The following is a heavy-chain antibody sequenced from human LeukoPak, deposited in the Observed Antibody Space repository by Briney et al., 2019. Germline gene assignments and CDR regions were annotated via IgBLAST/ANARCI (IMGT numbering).Heavy chain of an antibody. CDR2: TYYRSKWYN. CDR3: AREVGYKQQLVVRYYYYYYMDV. Sequence: SQTLSLTCALSGDSVSSNSAAWNWIRQSPSRGLEWLGRTYYRSKWYNDYAVSVKSRITINPDTSKNQFSLQLNSVTPEDTAVYYCAREVGYKQQLVVRYYYYYYMDVWGKGTTVTVSS. J-gene: IGHJ6*03. D-gene: IGHD6-13*01. V-gene: IGHV6-1*01. CDR1: GDSVSSNSAA.